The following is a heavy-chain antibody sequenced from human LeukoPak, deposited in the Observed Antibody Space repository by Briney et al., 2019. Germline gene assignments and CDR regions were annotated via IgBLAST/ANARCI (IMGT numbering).Heavy chain of an antibody. J-gene: IGHJ5*02. V-gene: IGHV3-23*01. CDR3: AKGAAAGKVDWFDP. Sequence: GGSQRLSCAASGFTFSAFAMTWVRQAPGKAPEWVSSITGGANSVFYADSVKGRLTFSRDNSKNTLYLQMNSLRAEDTAVYYCAKGAAAGKVDWFDPWGQGTLVTVSS. CDR2: ITGGANSV. CDR1: GFTFSAFA. D-gene: IGHD6-13*01.